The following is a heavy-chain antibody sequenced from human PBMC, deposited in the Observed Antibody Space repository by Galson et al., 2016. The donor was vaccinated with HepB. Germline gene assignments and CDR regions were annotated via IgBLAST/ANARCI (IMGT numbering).Heavy chain of an antibody. J-gene: IGHJ4*02. CDR1: GFSLSTYG. V-gene: IGHV3-48*02. CDR3: ARDREEDWDSYGYYYIGDY. Sequence: SLRLSCAASGFSLSTYGMNWVRQAPGKGLEWLSYITSDSLTIYYADSVKGRFTISRDNAKNSLYLQMNSLTDEDTAVYYCARDREEDWDSYGYYYIGDYWGQGTQVTVSS. D-gene: IGHD5-18*01. CDR2: ITSDSLTI.